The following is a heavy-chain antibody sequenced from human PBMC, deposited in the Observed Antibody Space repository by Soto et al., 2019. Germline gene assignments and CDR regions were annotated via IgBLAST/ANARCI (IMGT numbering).Heavy chain of an antibody. D-gene: IGHD1-7*01. CDR3: ARDRNNWNYLYYYYYMDV. J-gene: IGHJ6*03. V-gene: IGHV1-3*01. CDR1: GYTFTSYA. Sequence: QVQLVQSGAEVKKPGASVKVSCKASGYTFTSYAMHWVRQAPGQRLEWMGWINAGNGNTKYSQKFQGRVTITRDTSASTAYMELSSLRSEDTAVYYCARDRNNWNYLYYYYYMDVWGKGTTVTVSS. CDR2: INAGNGNT.